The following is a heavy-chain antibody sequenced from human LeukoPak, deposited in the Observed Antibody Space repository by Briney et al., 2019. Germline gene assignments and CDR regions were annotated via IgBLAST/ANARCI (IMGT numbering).Heavy chain of an antibody. CDR1: GFTFSSYG. J-gene: IGHJ1*01. Sequence: GGSLRLSCAASGFTFSSYGMHWVRQAPGKGLEWVAVISYDGSNKYYADSVKGRFTISRDNSKNALYLQMNSLRTEDTAIYYCAKEDVVVITIRYFQHWGQGTLVTVSS. CDR3: AKEDVVVITIRYFQH. CDR2: ISYDGSNK. D-gene: IGHD3-22*01. V-gene: IGHV3-30*18.